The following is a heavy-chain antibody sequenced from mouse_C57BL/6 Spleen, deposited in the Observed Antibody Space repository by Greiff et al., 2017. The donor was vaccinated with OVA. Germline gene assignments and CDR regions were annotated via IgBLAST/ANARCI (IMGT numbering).Heavy chain of an antibody. V-gene: IGHV1-81*01. D-gene: IGHD1-1*01. Sequence: VQLVESGAELARPGASVKLSCKASGYTFTSYGISWVKQRTGQGLEWIGEIYPRSGNTYYNEKFKGKATLTADKSSSTAYMELRSLTSEDSAVYFCARPITTVVATDYWGQGTTLTVSS. CDR3: ARPITTVVATDY. J-gene: IGHJ2*01. CDR2: IYPRSGNT. CDR1: GYTFTSYG.